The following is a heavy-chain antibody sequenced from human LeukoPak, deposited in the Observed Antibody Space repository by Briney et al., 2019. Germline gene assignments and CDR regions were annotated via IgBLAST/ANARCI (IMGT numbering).Heavy chain of an antibody. CDR2: IRYDGSNK. CDR3: ARDRVGDYDWFDP. Sequence: PGGSLRLSCAASGFTFSSYGMHWVRQAPGKGLEWVAFIRYDGSNKYYADSVKGRFTISRDNAKTSLYLQMDSLRAEDTAVYYCARDRVGDYDWFDPWGQGTLVTVSS. J-gene: IGHJ5*02. D-gene: IGHD4-17*01. V-gene: IGHV3-30*02. CDR1: GFTFSSYG.